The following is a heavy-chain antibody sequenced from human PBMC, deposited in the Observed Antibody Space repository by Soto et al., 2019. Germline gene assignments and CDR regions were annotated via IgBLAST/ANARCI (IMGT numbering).Heavy chain of an antibody. D-gene: IGHD4-17*01. CDR1: GFTFSDYA. Sequence: GGSLRLSCAASGFTFSDYAMHWVRQAPGKGLEWVAVVSHDGRNTHYADSVKGRFTISRDNAKNSLYLQMNSLRAEDTAVYYCAPQAPTGYWGQGTLVTVSS. V-gene: IGHV3-30*03. J-gene: IGHJ4*02. CDR2: VSHDGRNT. CDR3: APQAPTGY.